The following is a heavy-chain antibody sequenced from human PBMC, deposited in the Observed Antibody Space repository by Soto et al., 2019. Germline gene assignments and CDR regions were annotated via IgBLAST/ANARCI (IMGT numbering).Heavy chain of an antibody. D-gene: IGHD3-10*01. V-gene: IGHV5-51*01. J-gene: IGHJ6*02. Sequence: RGESLQIACKGSGYSFTSYWIGCVRQMPGKGLEWMGIIYPGDSDTRYSPSFQGQVTISADKSISTAYLQWSSLKASDTAMYYCARSGPHYGMDVWGQGSTVTVSS. CDR3: ARSGPHYGMDV. CDR2: IYPGDSDT. CDR1: GYSFTSYW.